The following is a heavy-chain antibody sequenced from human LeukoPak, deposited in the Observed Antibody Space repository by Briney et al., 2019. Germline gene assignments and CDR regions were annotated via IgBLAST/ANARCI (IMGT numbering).Heavy chain of an antibody. J-gene: IGHJ5*02. D-gene: IGHD2/OR15-2a*01. CDR3: ARDNSVWFDP. V-gene: IGHV4-31*11. Sequence: SETLSLTCAVYGGSFSGYYWSWIRQHPGKGLEWIGYIYYSGSTYYNPSLKSRVTISVDTSKNQFSLKLSSVTAADTAVYYCARDNSVWFDPWGQGTLVTVSS. CDR1: GGSFSGYY. CDR2: IYYSGST.